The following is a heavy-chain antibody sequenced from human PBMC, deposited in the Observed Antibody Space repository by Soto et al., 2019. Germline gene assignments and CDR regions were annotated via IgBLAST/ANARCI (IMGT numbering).Heavy chain of an antibody. CDR1: GYTFTSYG. V-gene: IGHV1-18*01. Sequence: ASVKVSCKASGYTFTSYGISWVRQAPGQGLEWMGWISAYNGNTNYAQKLQGRVTMTTDTSTSTAYMELRSLRSDDTAVYYCARGSNSLYYYYYGMDVWGQGTTVTVSS. J-gene: IGHJ6*02. CDR2: ISAYNGNT. CDR3: ARGSNSLYYYYYGMDV. D-gene: IGHD1-26*01.